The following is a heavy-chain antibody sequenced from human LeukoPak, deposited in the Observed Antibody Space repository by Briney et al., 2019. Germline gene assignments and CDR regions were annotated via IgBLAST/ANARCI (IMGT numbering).Heavy chain of an antibody. CDR1: GGSISSGSYY. CDR3: ARDSAAYDFWSGYWNYYYGMDV. D-gene: IGHD3-3*01. V-gene: IGHV4-61*02. Sequence: SETLSLTCTVSGGSISSGSYYWSWIRQPAGKGLEWIGRIYTSGSTNYNPSLKSRVTISVDTSKNQFSLKLSSVTAADTAVYYCARDSAAYDFWSGYWNYYYGMDVWGQGTTVTVSS. J-gene: IGHJ6*02. CDR2: IYTSGST.